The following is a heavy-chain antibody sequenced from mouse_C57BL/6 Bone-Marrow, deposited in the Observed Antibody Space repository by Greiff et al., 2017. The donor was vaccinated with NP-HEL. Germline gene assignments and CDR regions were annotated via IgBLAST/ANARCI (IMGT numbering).Heavy chain of an antibody. CDR1: GYTFTSYW. D-gene: IGHD1-1*01. Sequence: VKLVESGAELVKPGASVKMSCKASGYTFTSYWITWVKQRPGQGLEWIGDIYPGSGSTNYNEKFKSKATLTVDTSSSTAYMQLSSLTSEDSAVYYCARKTTVVDWYFDVWGTGTTVTVSS. CDR3: ARKTTVVDWYFDV. V-gene: IGHV1-55*01. CDR2: IYPGSGST. J-gene: IGHJ1*03.